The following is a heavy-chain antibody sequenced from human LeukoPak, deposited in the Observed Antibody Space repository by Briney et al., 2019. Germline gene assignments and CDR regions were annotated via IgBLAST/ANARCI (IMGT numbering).Heavy chain of an antibody. CDR2: IKSKTDGGTT. V-gene: IGHV3-15*01. D-gene: IGHD2-21*01. CDR3: TTSSPEWHIHYGMDV. J-gene: IGHJ6*02. CDR1: GFTFSNAW. Sequence: GGSLRLSCAASGFTFSNAWMSWVRQAPGKGLEWVGRIKSKTDGGTTDYAAPVKGRFTISRDDSKNTLYLQMNSLKTEDTAVYYCTTSSPEWHIHYGMDVWGQGTTVTVSS.